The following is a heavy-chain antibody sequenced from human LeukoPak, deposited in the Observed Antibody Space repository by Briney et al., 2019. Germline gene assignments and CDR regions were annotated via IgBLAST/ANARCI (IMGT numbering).Heavy chain of an antibody. J-gene: IGHJ4*02. CDR2: IYTSGST. V-gene: IGHV4-61*02. CDR3: ARGRVVPYLSPDY. D-gene: IGHD2-15*01. Sequence: SETLSLTCTVSGGSISSGSYYWSWIRQPAGKGLEWIGRIYTSGSTNYNPSLKSRVTISVDTSKNQFSLKLSSVTAADTAVYYCARGRVVPYLSPDYWGQGTLVTVSS. CDR1: GGSISSGSYY.